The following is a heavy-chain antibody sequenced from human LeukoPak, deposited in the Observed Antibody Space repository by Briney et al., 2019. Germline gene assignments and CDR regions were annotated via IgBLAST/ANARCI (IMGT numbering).Heavy chain of an antibody. CDR2: INHSGST. J-gene: IGHJ4*02. D-gene: IGHD2-15*01. CDR1: GGSFSGYY. Sequence: SETLSLTCAVYGGSFSGYYWSWIRQPPGKGLEWIGEINHSGSTNYNPSLKSQVTISVDTSKNQFSLKLSSVTAADTAVYYCARGRIFDYRGQGTLVTVSS. V-gene: IGHV4-34*01. CDR3: ARGRIFDY.